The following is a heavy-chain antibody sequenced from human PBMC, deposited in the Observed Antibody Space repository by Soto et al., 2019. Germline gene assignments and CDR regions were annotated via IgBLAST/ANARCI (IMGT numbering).Heavy chain of an antibody. Sequence: ASVKVSCKASGYIFSANYIHWVRQAPGQGLEWLGWINPHSGATNYAQKFLGRVTMSADTSASTAYMDLARLKSDDTAVYYCVRAHARRCANWFDPWGRGTRVTVSP. V-gene: IGHV1-2*02. CDR3: VRAHARRCANWFDP. D-gene: IGHD2-21*01. CDR2: INPHSGAT. J-gene: IGHJ5*02. CDR1: GYIFSANY.